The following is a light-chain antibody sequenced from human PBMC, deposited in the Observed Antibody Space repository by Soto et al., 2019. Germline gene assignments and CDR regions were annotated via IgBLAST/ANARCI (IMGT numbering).Light chain of an antibody. V-gene: IGLV2-14*01. CDR2: SVS. J-gene: IGLJ1*01. Sequence: QLVLTQPASVSGSPGQSITISCSGTSSDIGTYDHVAWFQQFPGKTPKLMIYSVSNRPSGVSYRFSGSKSGNTASLTISGLQAEDEADYYCISYTVSRSYVFGTGTKLTVL. CDR3: ISYTVSRSYV. CDR1: SSDIGTYDH.